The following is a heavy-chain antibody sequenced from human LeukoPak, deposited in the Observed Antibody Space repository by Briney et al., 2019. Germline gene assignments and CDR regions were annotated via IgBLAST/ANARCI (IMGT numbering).Heavy chain of an antibody. J-gene: IGHJ2*01. CDR3: ARGVSHRPDWYFDV. Sequence: GASVKVSCKASGHTFTTYYVHLVRQAPGQGLEWMGVINPSGDGTNYPQRFQGRVTLTRDTSTSTVYMELSSLRSDDTAVYYCARGVSHRPDWYFDVWGRGTLVTVSS. CDR2: INPSGDGT. V-gene: IGHV1-46*01. D-gene: IGHD6-6*01. CDR1: GHTFTTYY.